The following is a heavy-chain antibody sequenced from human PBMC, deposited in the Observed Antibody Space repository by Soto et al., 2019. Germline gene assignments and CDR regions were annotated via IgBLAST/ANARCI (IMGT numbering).Heavy chain of an antibody. CDR1: GYTFTNFG. CDR2: ISAYNGNT. V-gene: IGHV1-18*01. Sequence: ASVKVSCKASGYTFTNFGISWVRQAPGQGLEWMGWISAYNGNTNYAQNFQGRVTMTTDTSTSTAYMELRSLRSDDTAVYYCARDYYDSSGYYYSGYWGQGTLVTVSS. J-gene: IGHJ4*02. CDR3: ARDYYDSSGYYYSGY. D-gene: IGHD3-22*01.